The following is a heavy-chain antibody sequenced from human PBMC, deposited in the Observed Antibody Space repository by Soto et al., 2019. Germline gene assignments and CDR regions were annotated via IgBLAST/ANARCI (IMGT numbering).Heavy chain of an antibody. CDR3: ARVVDRYNSGCGY. V-gene: IGHV3-21*01. CDR2: ISSSGGYI. CDR1: GFTFSTYT. Sequence: GGSLRLSCAASGFTFSTYTMNWVRQAPGKGLEWVSSISSSGGYIYYADSVKGRFTISRDNAKNSLYLQMNSLRAEDTAVYYCARVVDRYNSGCGYWGQGTLVTVSS. J-gene: IGHJ4*02. D-gene: IGHD6-19*01.